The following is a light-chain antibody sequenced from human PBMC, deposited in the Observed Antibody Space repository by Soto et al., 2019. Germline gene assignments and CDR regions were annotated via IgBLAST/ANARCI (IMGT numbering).Light chain of an antibody. CDR3: LLYYGGAQRV. CDR2: STS. V-gene: IGLV7-43*01. J-gene: IGLJ2*01. Sequence: QAVVTQEPSLTVSPGGTVTLTCASSTGAVTSRHYPNWFQQKPGQAPRALIYSTSKKQSWTPARFSGSLLGDKAALTLSGVQPEDEAEYYCLLYYGGAQRVFGGGTKLTVL. CDR1: TGAVTSRHY.